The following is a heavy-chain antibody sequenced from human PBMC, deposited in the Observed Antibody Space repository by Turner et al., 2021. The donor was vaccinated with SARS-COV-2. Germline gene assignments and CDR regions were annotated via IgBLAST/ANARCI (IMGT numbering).Heavy chain of an antibody. CDR3: ANMERDY. D-gene: IGHD3-10*01. CDR2: IYGSGST. Sequence: QVKLQKSGPGLVKPSETLSLTCTVSGGSISSYYWSWIRQPPGKGLEWIGYIYGSGSTNYSPALKSRITISVDTSKNQFSLKLSSVTAADAAVYYCANMERDYWGQGTLVTVSS. V-gene: IGHV4-59*01. J-gene: IGHJ4*02. CDR1: GGSISSYY.